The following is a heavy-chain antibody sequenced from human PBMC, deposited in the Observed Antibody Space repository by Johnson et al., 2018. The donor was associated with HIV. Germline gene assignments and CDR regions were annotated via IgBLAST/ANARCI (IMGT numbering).Heavy chain of an antibody. D-gene: IGHD4-17*01. Sequence: VQLVESGGGVVRPGGSLRLSCAASGFTFDDYAMSWVRQAPGKGLEWVSAINWNGGSTGYADSVKGRFTLSRDNATNSLYLQMNSLRAEDTALYYCAKGGTVTTDAFDIWGQGTMVTVSS. CDR1: GFTFDDYA. V-gene: IGHV3-20*04. CDR3: AKGGTVTTDAFDI. CDR2: INWNGGST. J-gene: IGHJ3*02.